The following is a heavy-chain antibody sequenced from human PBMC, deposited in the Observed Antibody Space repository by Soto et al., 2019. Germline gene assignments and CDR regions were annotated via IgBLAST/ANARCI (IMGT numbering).Heavy chain of an antibody. J-gene: IGHJ4*02. D-gene: IGHD3-3*01. V-gene: IGHV4-61*01. CDR3: ARDFAYFDS. Sequence: LSETLSLPCTVSGGSFKSGSYSWSWIRQPPGKGLEWIGYVYHTGRTSYNPSLKSRVSISMDTSKNQFSLNLDSVTAADTAVYFCARDFAYFDSWGQGTLVTVSS. CDR2: VYHTGRT. CDR1: GGSFKSGSYS.